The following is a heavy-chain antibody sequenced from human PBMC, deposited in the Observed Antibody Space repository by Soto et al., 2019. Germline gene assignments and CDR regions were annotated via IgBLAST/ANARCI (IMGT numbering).Heavy chain of an antibody. Sequence: SETLSLTCNVSGFSISSGFYWGWVRQPPGKGLEWIGAIYHSGTTYFNPSLKSRVTMAIDTSKNQFSLSLTSVAAADTAMYYCARGMNPQDYWGQGTLVTVSS. J-gene: IGHJ4*02. CDR2: IYHSGTT. D-gene: IGHD6-13*01. CDR3: ARGMNPQDY. V-gene: IGHV4-38-2*02. CDR1: GFSISSGFY.